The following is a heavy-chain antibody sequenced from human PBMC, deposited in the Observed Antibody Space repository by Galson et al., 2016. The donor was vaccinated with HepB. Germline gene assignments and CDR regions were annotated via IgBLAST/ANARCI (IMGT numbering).Heavy chain of an antibody. CDR1: GDSSRNSF. D-gene: IGHD4-11*01. CDR3: ARAGLLTKASFDS. J-gene: IGHJ4*02. CDR2: VYRGRT. V-gene: IGHV4-34*01. Sequence: SETLSLTCAVYGDSSRNSFWNWIRQSPGGGLEWIGTVYRGRTYYNPSLEGRVTISKDMSTDLLSLKVTSPTAADTAVYYCARAGLLTKASFDSWGQGARVAVSS.